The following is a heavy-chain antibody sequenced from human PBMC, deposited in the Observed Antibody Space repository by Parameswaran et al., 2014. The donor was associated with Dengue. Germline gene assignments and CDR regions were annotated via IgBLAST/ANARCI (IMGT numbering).Heavy chain of an antibody. D-gene: IGHD1-7*01. CDR2: IWYDGSNK. CDR3: ARDQGYNWNYGWFDP. Sequence: WIRQPPGKGLEWVAVIWYDGSNKYYADSVKGRFTISRDNSKNTLYLQMNSLRAEDTAVYYCARDQGYNWNYGWFDPWGQGTLVTVSS. V-gene: IGHV3-33*01. J-gene: IGHJ5*02.